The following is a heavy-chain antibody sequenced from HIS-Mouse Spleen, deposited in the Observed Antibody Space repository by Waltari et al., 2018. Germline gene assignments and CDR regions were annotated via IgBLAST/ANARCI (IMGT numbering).Heavy chain of an antibody. Sequence: EVQLLESGGGLVQPGGSLSFSCAASGFAFSGSAMRWVRQAPGKGLDWVSAISGSGGSTYYADSVKGRFTISRDNSKNTLYLQMNSLRAEDTAVYYCAKDRNWGSSGYFDYWGQGTLVTVSS. CDR2: ISGSGGST. D-gene: IGHD3-16*01. J-gene: IGHJ4*02. CDR1: GFAFSGSA. CDR3: AKDRNWGSSGYFDY. V-gene: IGHV3-23*01.